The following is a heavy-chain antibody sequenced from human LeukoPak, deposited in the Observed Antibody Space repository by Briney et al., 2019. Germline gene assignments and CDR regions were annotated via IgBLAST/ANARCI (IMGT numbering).Heavy chain of an antibody. V-gene: IGHV3-48*02. J-gene: IGHJ4*02. D-gene: IGHD3-9*01. CDR2: IRTTAEGAKYA. CDR1: GFSFTDYP. Sequence: GRSLRLSCATSGFSFTDYPMNWVRQAPGKGLGWISNIRTTAEGAKYAYYADSVKGRVTISRDDGKNTLYLHMNGLRDDDTAVYYCATDQRYAFDYWGQGILVTVSS. CDR3: ATDQRYAFDY.